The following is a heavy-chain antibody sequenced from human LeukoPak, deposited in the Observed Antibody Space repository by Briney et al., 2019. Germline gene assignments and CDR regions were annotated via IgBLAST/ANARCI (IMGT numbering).Heavy chain of an antibody. CDR1: GGSISSSIHY. J-gene: IGHJ4*02. Sequence: TPSEPLSLTCTVSGGSISSSIHYWDWIRQPPGKGLEWIGSLYYSGSPNYNPSLKSRLTISVDTSKNLLSLNLTSVTAADTAIYYCARRSSSGFSYYWGQGTLVTVSS. V-gene: IGHV4-39*02. CDR2: LYYSGSP. D-gene: IGHD6-13*01. CDR3: ARRSSSGFSYY.